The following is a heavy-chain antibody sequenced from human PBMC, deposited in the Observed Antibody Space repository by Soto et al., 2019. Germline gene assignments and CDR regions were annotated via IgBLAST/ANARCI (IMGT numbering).Heavy chain of an antibody. Sequence: PSETLSLTCTVSGGSISSYYWSWIRQPPGKGLEWIGYIYYSGSTNYNPSLKSRVTISVDTSKNQFSLKLSSVTAADTAVYYCARANPSITIFGVVTPGYYFDYWGQGTLVTVSS. CDR1: GGSISSYY. V-gene: IGHV4-59*08. J-gene: IGHJ4*02. CDR2: IYYSGST. CDR3: ARANPSITIFGVVTPGYYFDY. D-gene: IGHD3-3*01.